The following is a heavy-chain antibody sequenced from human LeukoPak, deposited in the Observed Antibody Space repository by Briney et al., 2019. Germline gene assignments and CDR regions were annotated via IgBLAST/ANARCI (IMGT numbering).Heavy chain of an antibody. CDR2: IYYSGST. CDR3: ASEFGDTRSPHDAFDI. Sequence: PSETLSLTCTVSGGSISSSSYYWGWIRQPPGKGLEWIGSIYYSGSTYYNPSLRSRVTISVDTSKNQFSLNLSSVTAADTAVYYCASEFGDTRSPHDAFDIWGQGTILTVSS. J-gene: IGHJ3*02. V-gene: IGHV4-39*01. CDR1: GGSISSSSYY. D-gene: IGHD3-10*01.